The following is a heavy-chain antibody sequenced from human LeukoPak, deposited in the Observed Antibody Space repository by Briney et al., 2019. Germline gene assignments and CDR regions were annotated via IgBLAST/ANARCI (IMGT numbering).Heavy chain of an antibody. CDR1: GFTFSSYA. J-gene: IGHJ4*02. V-gene: IGHV3-64*01. Sequence: GGSLRLSCAASGFTFSSYAMHWVRQAPGKGLEYVSAISSNGGSTYYANSVKGRFTISRDNSKNTLYLRMGSLRAEDMAVYYCARGRPTMVRGVTFDYWGQGTLVTVSS. D-gene: IGHD3-10*01. CDR2: ISSNGGST. CDR3: ARGRPTMVRGVTFDY.